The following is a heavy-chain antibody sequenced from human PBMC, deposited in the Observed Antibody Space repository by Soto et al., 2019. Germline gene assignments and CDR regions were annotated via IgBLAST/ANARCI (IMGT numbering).Heavy chain of an antibody. CDR1: GGSISSYY. J-gene: IGHJ4*02. CDR2: IYYSGST. V-gene: IGHV4-59*01. Sequence: PSETLSLTCTVSGGSISSYYWSWIRQPPGKGLEWIGYIYYSGSTNYNPSLKSRVTISVDTSKNQFSLKLSSVTAADTAVYYCARGDVDTAIISDDWGQGTLVTVSS. CDR3: ARGDVDTAIISDD. D-gene: IGHD5-18*01.